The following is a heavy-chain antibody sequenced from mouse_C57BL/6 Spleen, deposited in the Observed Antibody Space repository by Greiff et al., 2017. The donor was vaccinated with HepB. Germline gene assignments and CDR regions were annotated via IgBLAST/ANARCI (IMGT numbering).Heavy chain of an antibody. J-gene: IGHJ1*03. CDR2: IYPGDGDT. V-gene: IGHV1-82*01. CDR3: ARRITTVVAHWYFDV. CDR1: GYAFSSSW. D-gene: IGHD1-1*01. Sequence: VQLQQSGPELVKPGASVKISCKASGYAFSSSWMNWVKQRPGKGLEWIGRIYPGDGDTNYNGKFKGKATLTADKSSSTAYMQLSSLTSEDSAVYFCARRITTVVAHWYFDVWGTGTTVTVSS.